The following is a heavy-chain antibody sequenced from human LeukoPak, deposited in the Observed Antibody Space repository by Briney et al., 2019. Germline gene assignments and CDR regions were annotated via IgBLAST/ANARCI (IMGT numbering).Heavy chain of an antibody. V-gene: IGHV3-74*03. CDR3: ARDLDYGGRSNFDH. J-gene: IGHJ4*02. D-gene: IGHD4-23*01. Sequence: PGGSLRLACAASGFTFSTYWMHWVRQAPGKGLVWVSRLKSDGSNIMYADSVRGRFTISRDNAKNTLYLQMNSLRAEDTAVYYCARDLDYGGRSNFDHWGQGTLVTLS. CDR2: LKSDGSNI. CDR1: GFTFSTYW.